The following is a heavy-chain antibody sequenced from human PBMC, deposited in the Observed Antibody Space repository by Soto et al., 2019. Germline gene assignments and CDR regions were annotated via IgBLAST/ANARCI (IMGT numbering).Heavy chain of an antibody. CDR2: IYHSGDT. Sequence: KPXETLSLTCSVAGYSISSGAYYWSWIRQHPGKGLEWIAYIYHSGDTHYNPSLRSRITISVDTSKNQFSLELTSVTDADTAVYYCASTYSGYLDNWGQGTLVTVSS. CDR3: ASTYSGYLDN. CDR1: GYSISSGAYY. V-gene: IGHV4-31*03. D-gene: IGHD3-22*01. J-gene: IGHJ4*02.